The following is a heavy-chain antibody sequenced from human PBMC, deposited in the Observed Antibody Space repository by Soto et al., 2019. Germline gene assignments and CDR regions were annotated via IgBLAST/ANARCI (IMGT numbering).Heavy chain of an antibody. J-gene: IGHJ6*02. CDR3: ARDNAIAAPNFWYGMDV. CDR1: GYTFTSYG. D-gene: IGHD6-6*01. CDR2: ISAYNGNT. V-gene: IGHV1-18*01. Sequence: QVQLVQSGAEVKKPGASVKVSCKASGYTFTSYGISWVRQAPGLGLEWMGWISAYNGNTNYAQKLQGRVTMTTDTSTSTAYMELRSLRSDDTAVYYCARDNAIAAPNFWYGMDVWGQGTTVTVSS.